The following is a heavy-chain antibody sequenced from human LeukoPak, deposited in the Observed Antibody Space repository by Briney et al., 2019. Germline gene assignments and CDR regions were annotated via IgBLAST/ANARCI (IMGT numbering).Heavy chain of an antibody. Sequence: GESLKISRVGSGFTFGGYAMSWVRKAPGKGLEWVAFILYDGSNKYYADSVKGRFTISRDNSKNTLYLQMNSLRAEDTAVYYCAKGVGDNHYWGQGTLVTVSS. CDR3: AKGVGDNHY. V-gene: IGHV3-30*02. D-gene: IGHD1-26*01. CDR2: ILYDGSNK. J-gene: IGHJ4*02. CDR1: GFTFGGYA.